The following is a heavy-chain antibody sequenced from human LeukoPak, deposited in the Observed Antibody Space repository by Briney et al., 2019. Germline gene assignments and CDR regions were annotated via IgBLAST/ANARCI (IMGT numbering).Heavy chain of an antibody. CDR2: IHSTGST. V-gene: IGHV4-4*07. CDR1: GGSISSYY. CDR3: ARGVGSFGDDPRDALDI. Sequence: SETLSLTCTVSGGSISSYYWSWIRQPAGKGLEGIGRIHSTGSTNYNPSLKSRVTMSVDTSKKQFSLKLTSVTAADTAVYFCARGVGSFGDDPRDALDIWGQGTMVTVSS. D-gene: IGHD4-17*01. J-gene: IGHJ3*02.